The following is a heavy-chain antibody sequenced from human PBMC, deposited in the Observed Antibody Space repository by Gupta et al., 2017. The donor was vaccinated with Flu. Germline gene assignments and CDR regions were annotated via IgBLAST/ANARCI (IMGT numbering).Heavy chain of an antibody. D-gene: IGHD6-13*01. J-gene: IGHJ4*02. CDR1: NYA. CDR3: ARDEGGSWFRY. CDR2: IGGSGYDT. V-gene: IGHV3-23*01. Sequence: NYAMSWVRQAPGKGLEWVSAIGGSGYDTYYAGSVKGRVTISRDNSKNTLSLQVNSLRAEDTALYYCARDEGGSWFRYWGQGTLVTVSS.